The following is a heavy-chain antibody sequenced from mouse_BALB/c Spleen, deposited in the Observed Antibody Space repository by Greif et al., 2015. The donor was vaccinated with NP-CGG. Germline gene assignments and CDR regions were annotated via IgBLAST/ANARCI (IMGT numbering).Heavy chain of an antibody. CDR2: IWSDGST. V-gene: IGHV2-6*02. D-gene: IGHD1-1*01. J-gene: IGHJ2*01. CDR1: GFSLTSYG. Sequence: VQLQESGPGLVAPSQSLSITCTVSGFSLTSYGVHWVRQPPGKGLEWLVVIWSDGSTTYNSALKSRLSISKDNSKSQVFLKMNSLQTDDTAMYYCAREGFDYGSSPLDYWGQGTTLTVSS. CDR3: AREGFDYGSSPLDY.